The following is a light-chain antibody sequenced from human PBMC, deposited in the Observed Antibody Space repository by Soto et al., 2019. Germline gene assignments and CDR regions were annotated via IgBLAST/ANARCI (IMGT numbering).Light chain of an antibody. CDR1: QDIRSD. J-gene: IGKJ1*01. CDR3: LQDYNYPLI. CDR2: GAS. Sequence: AIQMTQSPSSLSASVGDRVTITCRASQDIRSDLGWYQHKTGKAPKLLIYGASNLQSGVPSRFSGSGSGTDFTLTISSLQPEDFATYYCLQDYNYPLIFGQGTKVEIK. V-gene: IGKV1-6*01.